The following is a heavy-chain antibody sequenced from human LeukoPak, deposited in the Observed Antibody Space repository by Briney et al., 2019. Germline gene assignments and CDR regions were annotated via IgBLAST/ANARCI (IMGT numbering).Heavy chain of an antibody. Sequence: PGGSLRLSCAASGFTFSSYAMHWVRQAPGKGLEWVAVISYDGSNKYYADSVKGRFTISRDNSKNTLYLQMNSLRAEDTAVYYCARDPVEMATISYSDYWGQGTLVTVSS. V-gene: IGHV3-30*04. CDR1: GFTFSSYA. CDR3: ARDPVEMATISYSDY. CDR2: ISYDGSNK. J-gene: IGHJ4*02. D-gene: IGHD5-24*01.